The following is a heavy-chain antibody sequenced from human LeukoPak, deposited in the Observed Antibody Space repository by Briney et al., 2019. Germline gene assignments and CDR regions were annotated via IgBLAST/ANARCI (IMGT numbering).Heavy chain of an antibody. Sequence: GSLRLSCAASGFTFSSYEMNWVRQAPGKGLEWVSYISSSGSTIYYADSVKGRFTISRDNAKNSLYLQMNSLRAEDTAGYYCQSRPYASVLSIFDYWAPGTLVSVSS. CDR3: QSRPYASVLSIFDY. J-gene: IGHJ4*02. CDR2: ISSSGSTI. CDR1: GFTFSSYE. V-gene: IGHV3-48*03. D-gene: IGHD5/OR15-5a*01.